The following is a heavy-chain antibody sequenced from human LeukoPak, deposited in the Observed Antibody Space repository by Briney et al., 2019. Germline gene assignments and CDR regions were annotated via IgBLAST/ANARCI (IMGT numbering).Heavy chain of an antibody. Sequence: GGSLRLSCAASGLTFSSHWMHWVRQAPGKGLEWVSTITTNDGNTYYADSVKGRFTVSRDNSKNTLFLQMNSLRAEDTAVYYCAKDGGLWVSAHWGDSWGRGTLVTVSS. J-gene: IGHJ4*02. CDR3: AKDGGLWVSAHWGDS. D-gene: IGHD7-27*01. V-gene: IGHV3-23*01. CDR2: ITTNDGNT. CDR1: GLTFSSHW.